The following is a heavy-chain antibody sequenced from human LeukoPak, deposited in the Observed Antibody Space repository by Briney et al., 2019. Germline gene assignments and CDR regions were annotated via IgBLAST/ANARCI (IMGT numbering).Heavy chain of an antibody. J-gene: IGHJ5*02. Sequence: ASVKVSCKASGYTFTSYAMHWVRQAPGQRLEWMGWINAGNGNTKYSQKFQSRVTITRDTSASTAYMELSSLRSEDTAVYYCARDGYTAVNWFDPWGQGTLVTVSS. V-gene: IGHV1-3*01. CDR1: GYTFTSYA. CDR3: ARDGYTAVNWFDP. D-gene: IGHD6-13*01. CDR2: INAGNGNT.